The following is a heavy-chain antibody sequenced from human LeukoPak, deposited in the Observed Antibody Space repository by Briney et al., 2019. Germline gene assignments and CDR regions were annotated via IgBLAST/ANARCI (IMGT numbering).Heavy chain of an antibody. J-gene: IGHJ4*02. CDR2: ISGNGGST. V-gene: IGHV3-23*01. CDR3: AKFGSDYDYVWGRTFDY. CDR1: GFTFSSYA. Sequence: PGGSLRLSCAASGFTFSSYAMSWVRQAPGKVLERVSAISGNGGSTYYADSVNGRFTIYRDNSKNTLYLQMNSLRAEDTAVYYCAKFGSDYDYVWGRTFDYWGQGTLVTVSS. D-gene: IGHD3-16*01.